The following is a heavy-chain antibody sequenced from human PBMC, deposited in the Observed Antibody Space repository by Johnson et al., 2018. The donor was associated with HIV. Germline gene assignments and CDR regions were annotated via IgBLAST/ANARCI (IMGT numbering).Heavy chain of an antibody. Sequence: QVQLVESGGGVVQPGRSLRLSCAASGFTFSTYAMHWVRQAPGKGLEWVAVISYDGSNKYYADSVKGRFTISRDNSKNTLYLQMNSLIAEDTAGDYCARVRQPLVDDAFDIWGQGTMVTVSS. V-gene: IGHV3-30*04. CDR2: ISYDGSNK. CDR3: ARVRQPLVDDAFDI. CDR1: GFTFSTYA. J-gene: IGHJ3*02. D-gene: IGHD1-26*01.